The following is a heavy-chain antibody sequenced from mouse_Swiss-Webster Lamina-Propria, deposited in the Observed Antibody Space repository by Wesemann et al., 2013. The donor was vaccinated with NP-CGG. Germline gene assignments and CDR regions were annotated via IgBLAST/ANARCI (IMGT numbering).Heavy chain of an antibody. CDR2: ISSGGSYT. CDR3: ARPERWYYFDY. Sequence: LEWVATISSGGSYTYYPDSVKGRFTISRDNAKNTLYLQMSSLKSEDTAMYYCARPERWYYFDYWGQGTTLTVSS. J-gene: IGHJ2*01. V-gene: IGHV5-6*01. D-gene: IGHD1-1*02.